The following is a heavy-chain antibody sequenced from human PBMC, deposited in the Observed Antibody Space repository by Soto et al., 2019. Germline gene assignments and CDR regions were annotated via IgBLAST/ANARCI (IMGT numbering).Heavy chain of an antibody. D-gene: IGHD3-3*01. V-gene: IGHV1-8*01. Sequence: ASVTVSCKASGYTFTSYDINWVRQATGQGLEWMGWMNPNSGNTGYAQKFQGRVTMTRNTSISTAYMELSSLRSEDTAVYYCARGGTYDFWSGYYLDFDYWGQGTLVTVSS. CDR2: MNPNSGNT. J-gene: IGHJ4*02. CDR1: GYTFTSYD. CDR3: ARGGTYDFWSGYYLDFDY.